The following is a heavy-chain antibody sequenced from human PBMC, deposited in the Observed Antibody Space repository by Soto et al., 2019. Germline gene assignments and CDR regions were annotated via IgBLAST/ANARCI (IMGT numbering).Heavy chain of an antibody. CDR1: GGTFSSYA. J-gene: IGHJ6*02. V-gene: IGHV1-69*12. CDR3: ARACSGGSCYELDYYYYYGMDV. CDR2: IIPIFGTA. Sequence: QVQLVQSGAEVKKPGSSVKVSCKASGGTFSSYAISWVRQAPGQGLEWMGGIIPIFGTANYAQKFQGRVTITADEPTSTAYMELSSLRSEDTAVYYCARACSGGSCYELDYYYYYGMDVWGQGTTVTVSS. D-gene: IGHD2-15*01.